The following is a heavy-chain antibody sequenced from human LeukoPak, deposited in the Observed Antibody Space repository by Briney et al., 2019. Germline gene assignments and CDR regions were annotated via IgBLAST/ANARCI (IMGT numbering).Heavy chain of an antibody. D-gene: IGHD2-15*01. CDR1: GFIFSSYS. V-gene: IGHV3-21*01. J-gene: IGHJ6*03. CDR2: ISTSSSYI. CDR3: ARRYRSGGSCYRSDYYYMDV. Sequence: GGSLRLSCAASGFIFSSYSMSWVRQAPGKGLEWVSSISTSSSYIYYADSVKGRFTISRDNAKNSLYLQMNSLRAEDTAMYYCARRYRSGGSCYRSDYYYMDVWGKGTTVTVSS.